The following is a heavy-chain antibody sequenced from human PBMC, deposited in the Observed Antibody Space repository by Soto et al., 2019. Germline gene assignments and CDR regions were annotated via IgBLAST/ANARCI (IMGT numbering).Heavy chain of an antibody. CDR2: IWYDGSDK. J-gene: IGHJ4*02. Sequence: QVHLVESGGGVVQPGTSLRLSCEASGFTFSSYGVHWVRQAPGKGLEWVAVIWYDGSDKYYADSVKGRFIISRDNSKSTVYLQLNSLRAEDTAMYYCAKKGYDSSGQYSYYFDYWGQGTLVTVSS. CDR1: GFTFSSYG. CDR3: AKKGYDSSGQYSYYFDY. D-gene: IGHD3-22*01. V-gene: IGHV3-30*18.